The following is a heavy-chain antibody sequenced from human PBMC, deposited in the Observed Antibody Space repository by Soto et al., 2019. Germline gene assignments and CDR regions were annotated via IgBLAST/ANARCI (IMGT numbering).Heavy chain of an antibody. Sequence: SETLSLTCGVSGGSFGSSAYYWGWIRQAPGKGLEWIGSINYSGSTYYNPSLKSRVTISVDTSRNQFSLKLSSVTAADTALYYCSRRAPEGFDPWGQGTLVTVSS. CDR2: INYSGST. CDR3: SRRAPEGFDP. CDR1: GGSFGSSAYY. J-gene: IGHJ5*02. V-gene: IGHV4-39*01.